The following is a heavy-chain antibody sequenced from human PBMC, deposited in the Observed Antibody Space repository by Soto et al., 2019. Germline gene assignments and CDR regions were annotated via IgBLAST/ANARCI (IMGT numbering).Heavy chain of an antibody. Sequence: ASVKVSCKVSGYTLTELSMHWVRQAPGKGLEWMGGFDPEDGETIYAQKFQGRVTMTEDTSTDTAYMELSSLRSEDTAVYYCATVKQWELPRGGAFDIWGQGTMVTVSS. CDR2: FDPEDGET. CDR3: ATVKQWELPRGGAFDI. V-gene: IGHV1-24*01. J-gene: IGHJ3*02. D-gene: IGHD1-26*01. CDR1: GYTLTELS.